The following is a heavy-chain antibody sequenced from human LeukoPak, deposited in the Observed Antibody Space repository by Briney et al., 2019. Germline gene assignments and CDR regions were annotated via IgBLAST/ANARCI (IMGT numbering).Heavy chain of an antibody. CDR3: ARASYSGYDGISDY. Sequence: GASVKVSCKASGYTFTGYYMHWVRQAPGQGLEWMGRINPNSGGTNYAQNFQGRVTMTRDTSISTAYMELSRLRSDDTAVYYCARASYSGYDGISDYWGQGTLVTVSS. CDR2: INPNSGGT. D-gene: IGHD5-12*01. V-gene: IGHV1-2*06. J-gene: IGHJ4*02. CDR1: GYTFTGYY.